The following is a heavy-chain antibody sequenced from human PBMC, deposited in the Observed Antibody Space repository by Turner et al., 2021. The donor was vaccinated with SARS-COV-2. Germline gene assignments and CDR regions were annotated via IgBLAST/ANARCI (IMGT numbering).Heavy chain of an antibody. J-gene: IGHJ5*02. Sequence: QVQLQESGPGLVKPSETLSLTCTVSGGSISSYFWSWIRQPAGRGLEWIGRIHSSGIINYNPSLKSRVTMSIDTSKNQFSLKLNSVTAADTAVYYCARHGPTSTTKAFDPWGQGTLVAVSS. CDR2: IHSSGII. CDR1: GGSISSYF. CDR3: ARHGPTSTTKAFDP. V-gene: IGHV4-4*07. D-gene: IGHD4-17*01.